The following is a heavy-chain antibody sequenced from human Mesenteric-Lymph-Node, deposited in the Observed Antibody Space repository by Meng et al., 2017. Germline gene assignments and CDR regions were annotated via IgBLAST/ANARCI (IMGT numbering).Heavy chain of an antibody. CDR3: ARVIRGDSSGYHNWFDP. CDR2: LYHSGNT. V-gene: IGHV4-39*07. CDR1: GDSLSIGTYY. D-gene: IGHD3-22*01. J-gene: IGHJ5*02. Sequence: SETLSLTCTVSGDSLSIGTYYWGWIRQPPGKGLEWIGSLYHSGNTYYNPSLKSRVTISVDTSKNQFSLKLTSVTAADTAVYFCARVIRGDSSGYHNWFDPWGQGTLVTVSS.